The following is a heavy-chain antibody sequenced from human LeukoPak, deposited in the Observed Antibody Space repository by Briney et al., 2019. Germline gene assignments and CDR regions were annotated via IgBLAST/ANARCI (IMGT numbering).Heavy chain of an antibody. CDR2: ISGSGGST. Sequence: GGSLRLYCAASGFTFSNYAMNWVRQAPGRGLEWVSAISGSGGSTYYADSVKGRFTISRDNSKITLYLQMSSLRAEDTAIYYCAKGPDSGYSSRFCDCWGQGTLVTVSS. J-gene: IGHJ4*02. CDR1: GFTFSNYA. D-gene: IGHD6-13*01. CDR3: AKGPDSGYSSRFCDC. V-gene: IGHV3-23*01.